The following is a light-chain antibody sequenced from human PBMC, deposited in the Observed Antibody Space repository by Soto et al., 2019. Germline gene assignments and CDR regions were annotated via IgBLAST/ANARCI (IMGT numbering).Light chain of an antibody. J-gene: IGLJ2*01. V-gene: IGLV2-14*03. CDR1: SSDIGGYKY. CDR3: CSYTSSTSLI. CDR2: DVN. Sequence: QSALTQPASMSGSPGQSITISCTGTSSDIGGYKYVSWYQQHPGKVPKLLIFDVNNRPSGVSDRFSGSKSGNTASLTITGLQAEDEAEYYCCSYTSSTSLIFGGGTKLTVL.